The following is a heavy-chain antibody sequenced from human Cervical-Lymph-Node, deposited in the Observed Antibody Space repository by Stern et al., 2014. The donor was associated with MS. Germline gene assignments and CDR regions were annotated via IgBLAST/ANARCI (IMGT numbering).Heavy chain of an antibody. V-gene: IGHV3-74*03. Sequence: VQLEASGGGLVQPGGSLRLSCAASGFTFSNFWMHWVRQAPGKGLVWVARINDDGSSITYADSVKGRFTVSRDNAKNTVYVQMNSLRGEDTAVYYCARGEVGATVGADFWGQGTLVTVSS. CDR2: INDDGSSI. J-gene: IGHJ4*02. CDR1: GFTFSNFW. D-gene: IGHD1-26*01. CDR3: ARGEVGATVGADF.